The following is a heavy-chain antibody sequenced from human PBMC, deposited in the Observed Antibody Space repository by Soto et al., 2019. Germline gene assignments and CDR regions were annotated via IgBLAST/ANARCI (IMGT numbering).Heavy chain of an antibody. V-gene: IGHV3-74*01. CDR3: GTVFEH. CDR1: GITFTNYW. CDR2: VDSDGRGT. J-gene: IGHJ4*02. Sequence: EVQLVESGGGSVQPGGSLRLSCVASGITFTNYWMHWVRQVPGKGLVWVARVDSDGRGTSDADFVKGRFTISRDKAKNTLHLLMNSLRVENMATYYCGTVFEHWGQGIAVTAPS.